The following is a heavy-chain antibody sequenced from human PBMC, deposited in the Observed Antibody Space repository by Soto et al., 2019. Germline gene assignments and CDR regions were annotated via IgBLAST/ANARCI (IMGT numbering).Heavy chain of an antibody. CDR3: ARDISSSWYDY. Sequence: PSETLSLTCTVSGGSISSGGYYWSWIRQHPGKGLEWIGYIYYSGSTYYNPSLKSRVTISVDTSKNQFSLKLSPVTAADTAVYYCARDISSSWYDYWGQGTLVTVSS. J-gene: IGHJ4*02. D-gene: IGHD6-13*01. CDR2: IYYSGST. CDR1: GGSISSGGYY. V-gene: IGHV4-31*03.